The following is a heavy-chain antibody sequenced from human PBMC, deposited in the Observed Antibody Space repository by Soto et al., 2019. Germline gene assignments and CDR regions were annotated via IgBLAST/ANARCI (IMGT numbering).Heavy chain of an antibody. Sequence: QVRLVQSGAEVKKSGASVKVPCKASGYTFNAYYIHWMRQAPGQGLEGIGWINPDTGGTDYAQKLPRWVSQATDTSITTAYMELGRQNIDDTAGCYCPRTIGRDGSSWYRGGYDSWGQGPLVTVS. V-gene: IGHV1-2*04. CDR2: INPDTGGT. CDR1: GYTFNAYY. CDR3: PRTIGRDGSSWYRGGYDS. D-gene: IGHD2-15*01. J-gene: IGHJ4*02.